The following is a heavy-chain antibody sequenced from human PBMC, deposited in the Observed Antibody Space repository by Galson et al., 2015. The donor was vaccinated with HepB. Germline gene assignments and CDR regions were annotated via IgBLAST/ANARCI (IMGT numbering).Heavy chain of an antibody. Sequence: QSGAEVKKPGESLKISCKGSGSSFTSYWIGWVRQMPGKGLEWMGIIYPGDSDTRYSPSFQGQVTISADKSISTAYLQWSSLKASDTAMYYCAGKLGYCSSTSCSPSLDYWGQGTLVTVSS. CDR2: IYPGDSDT. CDR1: GSSFTSYW. V-gene: IGHV5-51*01. J-gene: IGHJ4*02. D-gene: IGHD2-2*01. CDR3: AGKLGYCSSTSCSPSLDY.